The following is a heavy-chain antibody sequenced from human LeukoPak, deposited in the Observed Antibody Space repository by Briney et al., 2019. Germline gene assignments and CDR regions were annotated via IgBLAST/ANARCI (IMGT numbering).Heavy chain of an antibody. V-gene: IGHV5-51*01. CDR1: GYIFTSYC. J-gene: IGHJ4*02. Sequence: GGALKIPCKGSGYIFTSYCIGWVRQMPGKGLEGMGIIYPGDSDTRYSPSFQGQVTISADKYISTAYLQWSRLKASDTAMYYCARREMATSTLDYWGQGTLVTVSS. CDR3: ARREMATSTLDY. D-gene: IGHD5-12*01. CDR2: IYPGDSDT.